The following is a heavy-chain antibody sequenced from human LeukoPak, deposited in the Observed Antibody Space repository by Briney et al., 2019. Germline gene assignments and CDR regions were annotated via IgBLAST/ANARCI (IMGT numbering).Heavy chain of an antibody. J-gene: IGHJ6*03. D-gene: IGHD5-18*01. Sequence: SETLSLTCTVSGGSISSSYWSWIRQPPGKGLEWIGYIYYSGSPNYNPSLKSRVTISVDTSKNQFSLKLSSVTAADTAVYYCAREREWIQLPAMRSYYYMDVWGKGTTVTVSS. CDR2: IYYSGSP. V-gene: IGHV4-59*01. CDR1: GGSISSSY. CDR3: AREREWIQLPAMRSYYYMDV.